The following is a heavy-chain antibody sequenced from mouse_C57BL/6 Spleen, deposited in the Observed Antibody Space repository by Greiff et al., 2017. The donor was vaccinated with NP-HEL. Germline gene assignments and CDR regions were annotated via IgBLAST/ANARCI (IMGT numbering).Heavy chain of an antibody. CDR3: ARSPAPGSFDY. Sequence: VQLQQSGPELVKPGASVKISCKASGYAFSSSWMNWVKQRPGKGLEWIGRICPGDGDTNYNGKFKGKATLTADKSSSTAYMQLSSLTSEDSAVYFCARSPAPGSFDYWGQGTTLTVSS. CDR2: ICPGDGDT. CDR1: GYAFSSSW. V-gene: IGHV1-82*01. J-gene: IGHJ2*01. D-gene: IGHD1-1*01.